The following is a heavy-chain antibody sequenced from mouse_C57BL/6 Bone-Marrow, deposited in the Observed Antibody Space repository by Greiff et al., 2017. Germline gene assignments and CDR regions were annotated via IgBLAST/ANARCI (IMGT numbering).Heavy chain of an antibody. CDR1: GFSLSTSGMG. CDR3: ARLYYDYVFDY. J-gene: IGHJ2*01. D-gene: IGHD2-4*01. Sequence: QVTLKESGPGILQSSQTLSLTCSFSGFSLSTSGMGVSWIRQPSGKGLEWLAHNYWDDDKRYYPSLKSRLTISKDTSRNQVFLKITSVDTADTATYNCARLYYDYVFDYWGQGTTLTVSS. CDR2: NYWDDDK. V-gene: IGHV8-12*01.